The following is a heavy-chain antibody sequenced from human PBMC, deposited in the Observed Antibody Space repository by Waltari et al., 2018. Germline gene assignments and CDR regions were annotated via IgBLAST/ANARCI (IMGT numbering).Heavy chain of an antibody. CDR3: ARRPIQLWLLRDAFDI. V-gene: IGHV4-34*01. CDR2: INHGRST. J-gene: IGHJ3*02. CDR1: GGSFSGYY. D-gene: IGHD5-18*01. Sequence: QVQLQQWGAGLLKPSETLSLTCAVYGGSFSGYYWSWIRQPPGKGLEWMWEINHGRSTNYHPSLKSRFTISVDTSKNQFSLELSSVTAADTAVYYCARRPIQLWLLRDAFDIWGQGTMVTVSS.